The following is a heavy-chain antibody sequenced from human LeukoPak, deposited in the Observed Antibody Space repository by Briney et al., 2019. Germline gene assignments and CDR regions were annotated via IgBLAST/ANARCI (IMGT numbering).Heavy chain of an antibody. Sequence: SETLSLTCAVYGGSFSDYYWSWIRQPPGKGLEWIGEISHSGSTNYNPSLKSRVTISVDTSKTQISLKLRAVTAADTAVYYCARSRVWSDYWGYFDYWGQGTLVTVSS. J-gene: IGHJ4*02. CDR1: GGSFSDYY. V-gene: IGHV4-34*01. CDR3: ARSRVWSDYWGYFDY. D-gene: IGHD3-3*01. CDR2: ISHSGST.